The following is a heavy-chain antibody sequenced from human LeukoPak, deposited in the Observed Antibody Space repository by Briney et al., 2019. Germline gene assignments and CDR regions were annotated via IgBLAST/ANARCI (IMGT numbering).Heavy chain of an antibody. Sequence: GGSLRLSCAASGFTFSSYNMDWVRQAPGKGLAWVSSISSSSSYIYYADSVKGRFTISRDNAKNSLYLQMNSLRAEDTAVYYCARDGGTYCSSTSCCREDWGQGTLVTVSS. J-gene: IGHJ4*02. V-gene: IGHV3-21*01. CDR3: ARDGGTYCSSTSCCRED. CDR2: ISSSSSYI. D-gene: IGHD2-2*01. CDR1: GFTFSSYN.